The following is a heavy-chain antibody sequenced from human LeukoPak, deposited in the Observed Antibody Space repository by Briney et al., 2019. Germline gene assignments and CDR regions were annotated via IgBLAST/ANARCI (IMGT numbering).Heavy chain of an antibody. CDR2: INHSGST. D-gene: IGHD3-10*01. J-gene: IGHJ6*03. Sequence: PSETLSLTCAVYGGSFSGYYWSWIRQPPGKGLEWIGEINHSGSTNYNPSLKSRVTISVDTSKNQFSLKLSSVTAADTAVYYCARLRWFGDHYYYYYMDVWGKGTTVTISS. V-gene: IGHV4-34*01. CDR3: ARLRWFGDHYYYYYMDV. CDR1: GGSFSGYY.